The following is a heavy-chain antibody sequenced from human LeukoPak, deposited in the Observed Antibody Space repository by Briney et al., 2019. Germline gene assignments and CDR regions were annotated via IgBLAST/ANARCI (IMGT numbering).Heavy chain of an antibody. J-gene: IGHJ5*02. Sequence: SETLSPTRTVAGAPISSYYWSSIRHPAGKGLEWIGRIYTIRITNYNPSLKSRATMSVDTSNNQFSLKLSSVTAADTAAYYCARGSAVYCSSPRCFSPPRDNWLDPWGQGTLVTVSS. CDR2: IYTIRIT. V-gene: IGHV4-4*07. CDR1: GAPISSYY. D-gene: IGHD2-2*01. CDR3: ARGSAVYCSSPRCFSPPRDNWLDP.